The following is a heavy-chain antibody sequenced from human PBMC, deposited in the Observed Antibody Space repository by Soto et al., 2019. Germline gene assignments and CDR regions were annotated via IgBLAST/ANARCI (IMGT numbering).Heavy chain of an antibody. CDR1: WSSISYKRKS. CDR2: IYWDDDK. D-gene: IGHD6-13*01. CDR3: AHRRDSSSWYFPDYHGMDS. J-gene: IGHJ6*02. V-gene: IGHV2-5*02. Sequence: CTFCWSSISYKRKSVGLVRQRPGRALEWLSLIYWDDDKRYSPSLKSRLTITKDTSKNQVVLTMTNMDPVDTATYYCAHRRDSSSWYFPDYHGMDSWCPGTTITSP.